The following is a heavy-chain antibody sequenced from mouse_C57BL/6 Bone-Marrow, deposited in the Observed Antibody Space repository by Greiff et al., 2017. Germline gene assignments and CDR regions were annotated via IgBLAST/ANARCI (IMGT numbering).Heavy chain of an antibody. Sequence: QVQLQQPGAELVRPGSSVKLSCKASGYTFTSYWMDWVKQRPGQGLEWIGNIYPSDGETHYNQKFKDKATLTVDKSSSTAYMQLSSLTSEDSAVYDCARRYGSSSFAYWGQGTRVTVSA. CDR1: GYTFTSYW. V-gene: IGHV1-61*01. CDR2: IYPSDGET. J-gene: IGHJ3*01. CDR3: ARRYGSSSFAY. D-gene: IGHD1-1*01.